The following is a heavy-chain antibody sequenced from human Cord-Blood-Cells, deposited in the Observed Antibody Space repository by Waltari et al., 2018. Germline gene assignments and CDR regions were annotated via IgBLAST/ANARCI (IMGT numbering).Heavy chain of an antibody. Sequence: GQGLEWMGWISAYNGNTNYAQKLQGRVTMTTDTSTSTAYMELRSLRSDDTAVYYCARDSGVVRYPTDYWGQGTLVTVSS. J-gene: IGHJ4*02. V-gene: IGHV1-18*01. CDR2: ISAYNGNT. CDR3: ARDSGVVRYPTDY. D-gene: IGHD3-10*01.